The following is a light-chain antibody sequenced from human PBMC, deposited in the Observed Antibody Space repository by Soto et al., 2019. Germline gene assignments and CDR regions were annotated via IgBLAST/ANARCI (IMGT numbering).Light chain of an antibody. CDR2: QDS. CDR1: KLGDKY. CDR3: QAWDSSTAV. V-gene: IGLV3-1*01. Sequence: SYELTQPPSVSVSPGQTASITCSGDKLGDKYSCWYQQKPGKSPVLVIYQDSKRPSGIPERFSGSNSGNTATLTISGTQAMDEADYYCQAWDSSTAVFCGGTKVTVL. J-gene: IGLJ2*01.